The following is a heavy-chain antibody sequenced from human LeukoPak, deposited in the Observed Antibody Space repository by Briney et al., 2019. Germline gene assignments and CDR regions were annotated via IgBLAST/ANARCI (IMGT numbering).Heavy chain of an antibody. Sequence: PGGSLRLSCAASGFTFSSFAMNWVRQAPGKGLEWVSYVSSSGGTISYAASVKGGFTISRDNAKSSLCLQMNSLRVEDTAVYYCARVSGTTVTSFDFWGQGTLVTVSS. J-gene: IGHJ4*02. CDR3: ARVSGTTVTSFDF. CDR2: VSSSGGTI. D-gene: IGHD4-17*01. V-gene: IGHV3-48*03. CDR1: GFTFSSFA.